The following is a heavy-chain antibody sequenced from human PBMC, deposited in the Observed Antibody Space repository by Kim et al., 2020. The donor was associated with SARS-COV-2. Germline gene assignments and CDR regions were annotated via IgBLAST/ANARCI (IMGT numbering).Heavy chain of an antibody. CDR3: ARGGFDILTGYYHDAFDI. V-gene: IGHV4-61*02. CDR1: GGSISSGSYY. J-gene: IGHJ3*02. D-gene: IGHD3-9*01. Sequence: SETLSLTCTVSGGSISSGSYYWSWIRQPAGKGLEWIGRIYTSGSTNYNPSLKSRVTISVDTSKNQFSLKLSSVTAADTVVYYCARGGFDILTGYYHDAFDIWGQGTMVTVSS. CDR2: IYTSGST.